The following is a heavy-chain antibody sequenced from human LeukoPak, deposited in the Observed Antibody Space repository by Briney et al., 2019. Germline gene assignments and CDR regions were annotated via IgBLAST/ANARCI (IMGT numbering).Heavy chain of an antibody. CDR1: GFTFSSYG. CDR3: ARDGWEVVYYGMDV. J-gene: IGHJ6*02. V-gene: IGHV3-33*08. CDR2: IWYDGSNK. D-gene: IGHD1-26*01. Sequence: QTGGSLRLSCAASGFTFSSYGMHWVRQAPGKGLEWVAVIWYDGSNKYYADSVKGRFTISRDNSKNTLYLQMNSLRAEDTAVYYCARDGWEVVYYGMDVWGQGTTVTVSS.